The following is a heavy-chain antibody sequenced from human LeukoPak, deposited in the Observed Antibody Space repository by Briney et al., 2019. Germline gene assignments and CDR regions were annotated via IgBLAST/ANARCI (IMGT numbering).Heavy chain of an antibody. J-gene: IGHJ4*02. CDR3: ARAKRPSTYYYDSSGSAGHLDY. V-gene: IGHV4-34*01. CDR1: GGSFSGYY. CDR2: INHSGST. Sequence: PSETLSLTCAVYGGSFSGYYWSWIRQPPGKGLEWIGEINHSGSTNYNPSLKSRVTISVDTSKNQFPLELSSVTAADTAVYYCARAKRPSTYYYDSSGSAGHLDYWGQGTLVTVSS. D-gene: IGHD3-22*01.